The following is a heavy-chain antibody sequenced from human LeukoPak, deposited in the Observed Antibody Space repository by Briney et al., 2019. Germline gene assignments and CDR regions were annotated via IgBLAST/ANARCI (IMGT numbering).Heavy chain of an antibody. CDR1: GGSISSYY. CDR3: ARARNYDYVWGSYRSAFDI. J-gene: IGHJ3*02. V-gene: IGHV4-4*07. CDR2: IYTSGST. D-gene: IGHD3-16*01. Sequence: SETLSLTCTVSGGSISSYYWSWIRQTAGKGLEWIGRIYTSGSTNYNPSLRSRVTMSVDTSKNQFSLKLSSVTAADTAVYYCARARNYDYVWGSYRSAFDIWGQGTMVTVSS.